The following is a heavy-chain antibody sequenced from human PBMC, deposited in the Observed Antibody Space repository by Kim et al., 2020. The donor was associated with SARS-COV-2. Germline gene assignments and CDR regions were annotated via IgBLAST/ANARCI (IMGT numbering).Heavy chain of an antibody. CDR3: ARSRGSGSYFYYYYGMDV. D-gene: IGHD3-10*01. CDR1: GFTVSSNY. V-gene: IGHV3-53*01. CDR2: IYSGGST. Sequence: GGSLRLSCAASGFTVSSNYMSWVRQAPGKGLEWVSVIYSGGSTYYADSVKGRFTISRDNSKNTLYLQMNSLRAEDTAVYYCARSRGSGSYFYYYYGMDVWGQGTTVTVSS. J-gene: IGHJ6*02.